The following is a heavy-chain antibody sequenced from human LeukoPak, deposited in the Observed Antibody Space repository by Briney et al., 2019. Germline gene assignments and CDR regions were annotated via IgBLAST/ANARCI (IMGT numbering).Heavy chain of an antibody. Sequence: PSETLSLTCTVSGGSISSGVLYWSWIRQQPGKGLEWIGYIYYSGSAYYNPSLKSRLTISVDTSKNQFSLKLSSVTAADTAVYYCARSPAYSSGWYDDYWGQGTLVTVSS. CDR2: IYYSGSA. D-gene: IGHD6-19*01. CDR1: GGSISSGVLY. J-gene: IGHJ4*02. V-gene: IGHV4-31*03. CDR3: ARSPAYSSGWYDDY.